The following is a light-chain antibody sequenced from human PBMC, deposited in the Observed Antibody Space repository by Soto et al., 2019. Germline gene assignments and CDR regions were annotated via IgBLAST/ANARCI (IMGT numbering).Light chain of an antibody. CDR3: QHYNSYSEA. CDR1: QSVSGW. J-gene: IGKJ1*01. CDR2: KAS. V-gene: IGKV1-5*03. Sequence: DFRMTQSPSARSGSVGDTVTITCRASQSVSGWLAWYQQKAGKAPKLLIYKASTLKSGVPSRFSGSGSGTEFTLTISSLQPDDFAPYYCQHYNSYSEAFGQGTKVDI.